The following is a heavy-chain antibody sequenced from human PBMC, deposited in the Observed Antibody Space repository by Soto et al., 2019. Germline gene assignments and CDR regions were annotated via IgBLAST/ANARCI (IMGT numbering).Heavy chain of an antibody. J-gene: IGHJ4*02. V-gene: IGHV4-4*02. CDR1: GGSITSGNW. CDR2: IHHSGSA. CDR3: ARYIAARGTYYFDY. D-gene: IGHD6-25*01. Sequence: QVQLQESGPGLVKPSGTLSLTCAVSGGSITSGNWWSWVRQPPGKGLEFIGEIHHSGSANYNPSLKSRVTMSVDKSKNHFSLNLGSLSAADTAVYYCARYIAARGTYYFDYWGLGTVVTVSS.